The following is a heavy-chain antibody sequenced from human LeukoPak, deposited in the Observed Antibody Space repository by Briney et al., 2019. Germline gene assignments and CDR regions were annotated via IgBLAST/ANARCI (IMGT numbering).Heavy chain of an antibody. CDR3: ATGETGNYFDY. CDR1: GGSISSYY. D-gene: IGHD1-14*01. CDR2: IYCTGST. Sequence: PSETLSLTCTVSGGSISSYYWSWIRQSPGKGLEWIGFIYCTGSTNYNPSLKSRVSISVDTSKNQFSLNLSSVTAADTAVYYCATGETGNYFDYWGQGTLVTVSS. J-gene: IGHJ4*02. V-gene: IGHV4-59*01.